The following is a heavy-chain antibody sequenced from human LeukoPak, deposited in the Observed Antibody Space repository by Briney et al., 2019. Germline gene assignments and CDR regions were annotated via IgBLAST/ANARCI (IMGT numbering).Heavy chain of an antibody. V-gene: IGHV4-4*07. CDR2: IYTSGSP. D-gene: IGHD4-17*01. Sequence: PSETLSLTCTVSGGTISSYYWSWIRQPAGKGQEWIGRIYTSGSPNYNPSLKSRVTISVDKSKNQFSLKLSSVTAADTAVYYCARDRDGDYVIDYWGQGTLVTVPS. CDR1: GGTISSYY. J-gene: IGHJ4*02. CDR3: ARDRDGDYVIDY.